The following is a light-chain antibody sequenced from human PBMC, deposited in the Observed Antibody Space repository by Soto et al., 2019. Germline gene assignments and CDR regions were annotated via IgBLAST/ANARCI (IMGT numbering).Light chain of an antibody. CDR1: SSDVGGYAY. Sequence: QSALTQPASVSGSPGQSITISCTGTSSDVGGYAYVSWYQQHPGKAPKLMIYDVSYRPSGVSNRFSGSKSGNTASLTISGLQAEDYADYYCCSSTSSNTYVFGTGTKLTVL. V-gene: IGLV2-14*01. CDR2: DVS. CDR3: CSSTSSNTYV. J-gene: IGLJ1*01.